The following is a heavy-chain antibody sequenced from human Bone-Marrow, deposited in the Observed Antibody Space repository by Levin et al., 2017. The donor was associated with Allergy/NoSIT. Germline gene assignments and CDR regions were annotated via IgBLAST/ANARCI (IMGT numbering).Heavy chain of an antibody. D-gene: IGHD1-26*01. V-gene: IGHV1-46*01. CDR1: GYTFSSKY. CDR2: VNPYAGST. CDR3: ARDSGSDFDS. J-gene: IGHJ4*02. Sequence: ASVKVSCKASGYTFSSKYIHWVRQAPGRGLEWMGIVNPYAGSTEYAEKFQGRVTMTRDTSTSTFSLALRRLTSEDTALYYCARDSGSDFDSWGQGTLVTVSS.